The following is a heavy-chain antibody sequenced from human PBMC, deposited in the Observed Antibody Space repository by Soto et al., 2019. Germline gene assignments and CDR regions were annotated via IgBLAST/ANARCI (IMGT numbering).Heavy chain of an antibody. J-gene: IGHJ4*02. Sequence: QVQLVQSGAEVKKPGSSVTVSCKASGGTFSSYAISWVRQAPGQGLEWVGGIIPIFGTANYEQKFHGRVTITADESTSTAYMELSSLRSEDTAVYYCARGRDTAMVTSLDYWGQGTLVTVSS. CDR1: GGTFSSYA. V-gene: IGHV1-69*01. D-gene: IGHD5-18*01. CDR2: IIPIFGTA. CDR3: ARGRDTAMVTSLDY.